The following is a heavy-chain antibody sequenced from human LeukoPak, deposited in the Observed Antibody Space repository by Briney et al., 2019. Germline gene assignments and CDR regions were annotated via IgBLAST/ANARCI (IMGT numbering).Heavy chain of an antibody. Sequence: PGGSLTLSCAASGFTFSSYALSWVRQAPGKGLEWISIISESGVITYYADSVKGRFNISRDNSKNTLYLQMNSLRAEDTAVYYCAKVGRDVAAAGPYYFDYWGQGTLVTVSS. V-gene: IGHV3-23*01. CDR2: ISESGVIT. CDR3: AKVGRDVAAAGPYYFDY. J-gene: IGHJ4*02. CDR1: GFTFSSYA. D-gene: IGHD6-13*01.